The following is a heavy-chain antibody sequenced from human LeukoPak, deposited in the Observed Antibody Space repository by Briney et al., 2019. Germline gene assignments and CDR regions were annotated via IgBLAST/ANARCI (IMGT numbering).Heavy chain of an antibody. J-gene: IGHJ4*02. CDR2: IQSDGTNE. D-gene: IGHD1-26*01. CDR3: AKARGTYCVDS. V-gene: IGHV3-30*02. Sequence: GGSLRLSCAASGFSFSNNGMHWVRQAPGKGLGWVAFIQSDGTNEYYADSVKGRFTISRDNSKNTLYLQINSLRAEDTALYYCAKARGTYCVDSWGQGTLVSVCS. CDR1: GFSFSNNG.